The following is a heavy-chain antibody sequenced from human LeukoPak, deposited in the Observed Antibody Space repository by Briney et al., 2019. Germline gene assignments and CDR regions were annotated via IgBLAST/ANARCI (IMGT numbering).Heavy chain of an antibody. D-gene: IGHD3-22*01. CDR1: GFTLTSYA. CDR2: ISAGGGST. Sequence: TGGSLRLSCAASGFTLTSYAMTWVRQAPGKGLEWFSTISAGGGSTYYADSVKGRFTISRDNAKNTVYLQMNSLRAEDTAVYYCAREIYDGEAFDIWGQGTMVTVSS. J-gene: IGHJ3*02. CDR3: AREIYDGEAFDI. V-gene: IGHV3-23*01.